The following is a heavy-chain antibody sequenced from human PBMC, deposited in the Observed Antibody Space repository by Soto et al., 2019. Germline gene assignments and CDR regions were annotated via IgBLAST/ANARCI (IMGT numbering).Heavy chain of an antibody. D-gene: IGHD1-26*01. V-gene: IGHV1-18*01. Sequence: QVQLVQSGAEVKKPGASVKVSCKASGYTFTSYGISWVRQAPGQGLEWMGWINPYNGNTNYAQKLQGRVTMTTDTSTNTAYVELRSLRSEDTAVYYCVRDWCGIDYWGQGTLVTVSS. CDR1: GYTFTSYG. J-gene: IGHJ4*02. CDR3: VRDWCGIDY. CDR2: INPYNGNT.